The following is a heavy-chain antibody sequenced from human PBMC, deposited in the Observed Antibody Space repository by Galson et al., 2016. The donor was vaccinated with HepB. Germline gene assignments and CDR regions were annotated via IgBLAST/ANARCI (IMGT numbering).Heavy chain of an antibody. D-gene: IGHD4/OR15-4a*01. CDR3: ARDPSSSIFDDGGDY. J-gene: IGHJ4*02. CDR1: GFTFSRYW. CDR2: INSDGSST. V-gene: IGHV3-74*01. Sequence: SLRLSCAASGFTFSRYWMHWVRQAPGKGLVWVSRINSDGSSTTCADSVKGRFTISRDNAKNTLYLQMNSLRTEDTAVYYCARDPSSSIFDDGGDYWGQGTLVTVSS.